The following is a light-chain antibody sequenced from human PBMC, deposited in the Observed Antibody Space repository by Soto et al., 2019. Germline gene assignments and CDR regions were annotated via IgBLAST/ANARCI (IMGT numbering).Light chain of an antibody. CDR1: SSNIGSNY. J-gene: IGLJ1*01. V-gene: IGLV1-47*02. Sequence: QTVVTQPPSASGTPGQRVTISCSGSSSNIGSNYVYWYQQLPGTAPKLLMYSNDRRPSGVPARFSGSKSGTSASLAISGLRSEDEADYYCAAWDDSLNGYVFGTGTKLTVL. CDR3: AAWDDSLNGYV. CDR2: SND.